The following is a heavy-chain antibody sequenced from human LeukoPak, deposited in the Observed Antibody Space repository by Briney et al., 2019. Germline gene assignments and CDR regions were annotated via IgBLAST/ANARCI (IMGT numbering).Heavy chain of an antibody. Sequence: SETLSLTCTVSGGSISSYYWSWIRQPPGKGLEWIGYIYYSGSTNYNPSLKSRVTISVDTSKNQFSLKLSSVTAADTAVYYCARDAIYSGYDLFDYWGQGTLVTVSS. CDR3: ARDAIYSGYDLFDY. CDR1: GGSISSYY. D-gene: IGHD5-12*01. V-gene: IGHV4-59*01. J-gene: IGHJ4*02. CDR2: IYYSGST.